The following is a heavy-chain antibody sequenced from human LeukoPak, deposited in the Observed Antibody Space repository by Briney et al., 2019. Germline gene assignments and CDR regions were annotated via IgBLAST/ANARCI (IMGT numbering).Heavy chain of an antibody. CDR2: IYYSGST. CDR1: GGSISSYY. D-gene: IGHD3-16*01. CDR3: ARRGWGYFDY. J-gene: IGHJ4*02. Sequence: SETLSLTCTVSGGSISSYYWSWIRQPPGTGLEWIGYIYYSGSTNYNPSLKSRVTISVDTSKNQCSLKLSSVPAADTAVYYCARRGWGYFDYWGQGTLVTVSS. V-gene: IGHV4-59*08.